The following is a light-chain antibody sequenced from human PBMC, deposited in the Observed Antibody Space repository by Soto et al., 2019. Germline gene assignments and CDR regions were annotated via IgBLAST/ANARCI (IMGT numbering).Light chain of an antibody. CDR2: EVS. J-gene: IGLJ1*01. CDR1: SSDVGNYKY. CDR3: FSYTSSGTYV. Sequence: QCVLAQPAPMCRSPGHSIPISVTGTSSDVGNYKYVSWYQQHPGKAPKLMIYEVSNRPSGVSNRFSGSKSGNTASLTISGLQAEDETDYYCFSYTSSGTYVFGTGTKVTVL. V-gene: IGLV2-14*01.